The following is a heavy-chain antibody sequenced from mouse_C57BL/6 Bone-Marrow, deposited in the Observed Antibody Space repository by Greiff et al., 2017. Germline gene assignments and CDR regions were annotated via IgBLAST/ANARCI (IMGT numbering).Heavy chain of an antibody. CDR2: INPGSGGT. Sequence: QVTLKESGAELVRPGTSVKVSCKASGYAFTNYLIEWVKQRPGQGLEWIGVINPGSGGTNYNEKFKGKATLTADKSSSTAYMQLSSLTSEDSAVYFCARWGDGYYGYAMDYWGQGTSVTVSS. D-gene: IGHD2-3*01. V-gene: IGHV1-54*01. CDR3: ARWGDGYYGYAMDY. J-gene: IGHJ4*01. CDR1: GYAFTNYL.